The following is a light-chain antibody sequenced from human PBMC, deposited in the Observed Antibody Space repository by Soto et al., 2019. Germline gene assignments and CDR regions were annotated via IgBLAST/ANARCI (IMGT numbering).Light chain of an antibody. CDR3: CSFAGGATFV. CDR1: SNDIGGYNL. V-gene: IGLV2-23*02. J-gene: IGLJ2*01. CDR2: EAS. Sequence: QSAVTQPASVSGSPGQSITISFTGTSNDIGGYNLVSWYQQHPGKAPKLIIYEASERPSGVSDRFSGSRSGNTASLTISTLQAEDEADYSCCSFAGGATFVFGGGTQLTVL.